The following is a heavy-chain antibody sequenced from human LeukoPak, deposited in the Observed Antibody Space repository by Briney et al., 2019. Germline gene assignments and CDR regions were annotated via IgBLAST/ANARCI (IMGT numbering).Heavy chain of an antibody. CDR1: GYTFTSYY. CDR3: ARGVHRRYYDSSAYFSD. Sequence: ASVKVSCKASGYTFTSYYMHWVRQAPGQGLEWMGIINPSGGSTRYAQKFQGRVTMTRDMSTSTVYMELSSLSSEDTAVYYCARGVHRRYYDSSAYFSDWGQGTLVTVSS. V-gene: IGHV1-46*01. D-gene: IGHD3-22*01. J-gene: IGHJ4*02. CDR2: INPSGGST.